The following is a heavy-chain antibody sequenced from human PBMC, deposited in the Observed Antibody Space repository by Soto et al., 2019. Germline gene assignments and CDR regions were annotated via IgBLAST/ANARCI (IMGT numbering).Heavy chain of an antibody. CDR2: IYYSGST. Sequence: PSKTLSLTCTVSDGSISSSGYYWGCIRQPPGKGLEWIGTIYYSGSTYYNPSLKSRVTISVDTSKNQCSLKLSSVTAADTAVYYCARLGGYSANASCYGYYVMDVWGQGTTVT. D-gene: IGHD2-2*01. V-gene: IGHV4-39*01. J-gene: IGHJ6*01. CDR1: DGSISSSGYY. CDR3: ARLGGYSANASCYGYYVMDV.